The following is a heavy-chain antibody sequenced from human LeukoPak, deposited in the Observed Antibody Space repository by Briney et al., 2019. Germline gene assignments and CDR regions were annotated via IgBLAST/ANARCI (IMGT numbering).Heavy chain of an antibody. D-gene: IGHD6-19*01. J-gene: IGHJ4*02. Sequence: SETLSLTCAVYGGSFSGYYWSWIRQPPGKGLEWIGEINHSGSTNYNPSLKSRVTISVDTSKNQFSLKLSSVTAADTAVYYCARLPVAVAGSFTDYWGQGTLVTVSS. V-gene: IGHV4-34*01. CDR2: INHSGST. CDR3: ARLPVAVAGSFTDY. CDR1: GGSFSGYY.